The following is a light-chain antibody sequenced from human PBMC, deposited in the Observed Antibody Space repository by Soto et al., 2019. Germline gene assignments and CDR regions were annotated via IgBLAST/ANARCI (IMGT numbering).Light chain of an antibody. CDR2: GAS. CDR3: QQRSNWPSSIT. J-gene: IGKJ5*01. V-gene: IGKV3-11*01. Sequence: EILMTQSPATLSVSPGEGVTLSCRASQSVSSNLAWYQQKPGQAPRLLIYGASSRATGIPDRFSGSGSGTDFTLTISSLEPEDFAVYYCQQRSNWPSSITFGQGTRLE. CDR1: QSVSSN.